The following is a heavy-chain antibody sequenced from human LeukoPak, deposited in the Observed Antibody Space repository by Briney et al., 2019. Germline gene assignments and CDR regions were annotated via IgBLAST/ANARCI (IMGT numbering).Heavy chain of an antibody. CDR3: ARVLAAAAHFDY. V-gene: IGHV4-39*01. Sequence: KPSETLSLTCTVSGGSISSSSSYWGWIRQPPGKGLEWIGSISYTGSTYYNPSLKSRVTISVDTSKNQFSLKLSSVTAADTAVYYCARVLAAAAHFDYWGQGTLGTASS. CDR1: GGSISSSSSY. D-gene: IGHD6-13*01. CDR2: ISYTGST. J-gene: IGHJ4*02.